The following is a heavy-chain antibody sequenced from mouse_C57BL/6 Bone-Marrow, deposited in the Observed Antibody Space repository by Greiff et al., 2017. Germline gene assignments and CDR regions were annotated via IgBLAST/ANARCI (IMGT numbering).Heavy chain of an antibody. CDR1: GYTFTDYE. Sequence: QVQLQQSGAELVRPGASVTLSCKASGYTFTDYEMHWVKQTPVHGLEWIGAIDPETGGTAYNQKFKGKAILTADKSSSTAYMELRSRTSEDSAVYYCTGYYGTWFAYWGQGTLVTVSA. CDR2: IDPETGGT. V-gene: IGHV1-15*01. D-gene: IGHD1-2*01. CDR3: TGYYGTWFAY. J-gene: IGHJ3*01.